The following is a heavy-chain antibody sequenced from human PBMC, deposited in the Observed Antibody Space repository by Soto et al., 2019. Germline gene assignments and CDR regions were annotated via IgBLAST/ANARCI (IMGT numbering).Heavy chain of an antibody. CDR3: ATQGQQLVRYYYYGMDV. Sequence: GGSLRLSCAASGFTFSSYGMHWVRQAPGKGLEWVAVIWYDGSNKYYADSVKGRFTISRDNSKNTLYLQMNSLRAEDTAVYYCATQGQQLVRYYYYGMDVWGQGTTVTVSS. J-gene: IGHJ6*02. V-gene: IGHV3-33*01. CDR2: IWYDGSNK. D-gene: IGHD6-6*01. CDR1: GFTFSSYG.